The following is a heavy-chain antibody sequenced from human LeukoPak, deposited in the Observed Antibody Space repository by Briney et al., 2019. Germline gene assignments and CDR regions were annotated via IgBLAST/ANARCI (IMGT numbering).Heavy chain of an antibody. CDR2: INHSGST. D-gene: IGHD2-2*01. CDR1: GGSFSGYY. CDR3: ARVSADIVVVPAAKSRPRDNWFDP. V-gene: IGHV4-34*01. J-gene: IGHJ5*02. Sequence: SETLSLTCAVYGGSFSGYYWSWLRQPPGKGLEWIGEINHSGSTNYNPPLKSRVTISVDTSKNQFSLKLSSVTAADTAVYYCARVSADIVVVPAAKSRPRDNWFDPWGQGTLVTVSS.